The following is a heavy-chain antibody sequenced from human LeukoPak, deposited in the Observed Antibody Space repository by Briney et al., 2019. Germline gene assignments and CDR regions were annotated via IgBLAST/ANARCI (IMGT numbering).Heavy chain of an antibody. CDR2: IYHSGST. CDR1: GGSISSSSYY. D-gene: IGHD2-21*01. V-gene: IGHV4-39*07. J-gene: IGHJ4*02. Sequence: SETLSLTCTVSGGSISSSSYYWGWIRQPPGKGLEWIGSIYHSGSTYYNPSLKSRVTISVDTSKNQFSLRLSSVTAADTAVYYCARASILVSLTYYYFDYWGQGTLVTVSS. CDR3: ARASILVSLTYYYFDY.